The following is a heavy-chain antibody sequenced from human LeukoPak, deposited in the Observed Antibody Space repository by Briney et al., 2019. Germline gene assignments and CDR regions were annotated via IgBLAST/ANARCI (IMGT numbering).Heavy chain of an antibody. CDR2: INPNTGGT. Sequence: VASVKVSCKTSGYTFSVYYIQWVPQAPGLGLEWMGWINPNTGGTNYAEKFKGRVTMTRDTSISTAYMEVTRLKSDDTAIYYCARDLGFDSWGQGTLVTVSS. J-gene: IGHJ4*02. CDR3: ARDLGFDS. CDR1: GYTFSVYY. D-gene: IGHD3-16*01. V-gene: IGHV1-2*02.